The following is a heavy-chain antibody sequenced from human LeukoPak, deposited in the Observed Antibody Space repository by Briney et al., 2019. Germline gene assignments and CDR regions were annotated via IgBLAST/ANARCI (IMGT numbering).Heavy chain of an antibody. V-gene: IGHV1-8*01. D-gene: IGHD3-22*01. Sequence: ASVKVSCKASGYTFTSYDINWVRQATGQGLEWMGWMNPNSGNTGYAQKFQGRVTMTRNTSISTAYMELSSLRSEDTAVYYCARHGEYYYDRYFDYWGQGTLVTVSP. J-gene: IGHJ4*02. CDR2: MNPNSGNT. CDR3: ARHGEYYYDRYFDY. CDR1: GYTFTSYD.